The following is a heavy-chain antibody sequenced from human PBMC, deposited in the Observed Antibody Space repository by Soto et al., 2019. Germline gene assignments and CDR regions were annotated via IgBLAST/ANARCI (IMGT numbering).Heavy chain of an antibody. D-gene: IGHD2-15*01. CDR3: ARSVAAIGYYGMDV. CDR2: IIPIFGTA. Sequence: SVKVSCKASGGTFSSYAISWVRQAPGQGLEWMGGIIPIFGTANYAQKFQGRVTITADESTSTAYMELSSLRFEDTAVYYCARSVAAIGYYGMDVWGQGTTVTVSS. CDR1: GGTFSSYA. J-gene: IGHJ6*02. V-gene: IGHV1-69*13.